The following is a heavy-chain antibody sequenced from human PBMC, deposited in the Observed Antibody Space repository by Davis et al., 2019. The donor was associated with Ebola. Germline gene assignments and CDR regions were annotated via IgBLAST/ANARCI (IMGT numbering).Heavy chain of an antibody. V-gene: IGHV3-21*01. CDR3: ARGRPSTVTKGFYFDY. CDR2: ISSSSSYI. D-gene: IGHD4-17*01. CDR1: GFTFINTR. Sequence: GESLKISCATSGFTFINTRMNWVRQAPGKGLEWVSSISSSSSYIYYADSVKGRFTISRDNAKNSLYLQMNSLRDEDTAVYYCARGRPSTVTKGFYFDYWGQGTLVTVSS. J-gene: IGHJ4*02.